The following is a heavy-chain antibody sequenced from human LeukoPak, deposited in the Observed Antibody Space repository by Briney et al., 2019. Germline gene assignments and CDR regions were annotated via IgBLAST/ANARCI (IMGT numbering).Heavy chain of an antibody. CDR2: SSWNSGSI. Sequence: GGSLRLACGASGFTFDDYAMHWVRQAPGKGLEWVSGSSWNSGSIAYADSVKGRFTISRDKAKNSLYMQMNSLRTEGTALYYCAKEKSPKGSPAGGFDYWGQGTPVTAS. V-gene: IGHV3-9*01. CDR3: AKEKSPKGSPAGGFDY. CDR1: GFTFDDYA. J-gene: IGHJ4*02. D-gene: IGHD1-26*01.